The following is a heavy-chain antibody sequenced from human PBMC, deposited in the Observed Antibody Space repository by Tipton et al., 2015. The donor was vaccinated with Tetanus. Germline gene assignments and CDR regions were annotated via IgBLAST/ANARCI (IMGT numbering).Heavy chain of an antibody. CDR3: AKVPTYVVLHSTYFDS. J-gene: IGHJ4*02. CDR2: VSGSGDTS. CDR1: GLTFSRYG. Sequence: GSLRLSCAVSGLTFSRYGMSWVRQAPGKPLEWVSSVSGSGDTSYYADSVKGRFNISRDNSKNTVYLQMNRPRAEDTAIYYCAKVPTYVVLHSTYFDSWGRGTLVTVSS. V-gene: IGHV3-23*01. D-gene: IGHD2-15*01.